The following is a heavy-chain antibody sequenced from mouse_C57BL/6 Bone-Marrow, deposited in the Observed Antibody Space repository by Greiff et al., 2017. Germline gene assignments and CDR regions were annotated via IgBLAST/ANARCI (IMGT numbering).Heavy chain of an antibody. CDR3: ARSTSVVGPYAMDY. J-gene: IGHJ4*01. D-gene: IGHD1-1*01. CDR2: IYPRSGNT. Sequence: QVQLQQSGAELARPGASVKLSCKASGYTFTSYGISWVKQRTGQGLEWIGEIYPRSGNTYYNEKFKGKATLTADKSSSTAYMELRSLTSEDSAVYFCARSTSVVGPYAMDYWGQGTSVTVSS. CDR1: GYTFTSYG. V-gene: IGHV1-81*01.